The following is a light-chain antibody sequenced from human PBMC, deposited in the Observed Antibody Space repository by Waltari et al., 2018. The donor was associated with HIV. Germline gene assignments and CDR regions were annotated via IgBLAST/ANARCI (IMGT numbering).Light chain of an antibody. CDR2: LGS. J-gene: IGKJ1*01. CDR1: QSLLHSNGYNY. V-gene: IGKV2-28*01. CDR3: MQALQTPWT. Sequence: DVVMTQSPLSLLVTPAEPASTPCRSSQSLLHSNGYNYLDWYLQKPGQSPQLLIYLGSNRASGVPDRFSGSGSGTDFTLKISRVEAEDIGVYYCMQALQTPWTFGQGTKVEIK.